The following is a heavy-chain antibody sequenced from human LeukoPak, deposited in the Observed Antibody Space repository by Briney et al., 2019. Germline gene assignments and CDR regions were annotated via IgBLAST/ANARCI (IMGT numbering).Heavy chain of an antibody. Sequence: PSETLSLTCTVSGGSISSSSYYWGWIRQPPGKGLEWIGSIYYSGSTYYNPSLKSRVTISVDTSKNQFSLKLSSVTAADTAVYYCARHKNWNDADAFDIWGQGTMVTASS. CDR3: ARHKNWNDADAFDI. J-gene: IGHJ3*02. CDR1: GGSISSSSYY. CDR2: IYYSGST. D-gene: IGHD1-1*01. V-gene: IGHV4-39*01.